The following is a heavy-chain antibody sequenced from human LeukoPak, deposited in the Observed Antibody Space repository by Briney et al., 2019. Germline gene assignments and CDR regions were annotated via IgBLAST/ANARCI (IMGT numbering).Heavy chain of an antibody. D-gene: IGHD1-26*01. CDR2: ISSSGSTI. V-gene: IGHV3-48*03. Sequence: GGSLRLSCAASGFTVSSNYMNWVRQAPGKGLEWVSYISSSGSTIYYADSVKGRFTISRDNAKNSLYLQMNSLRAEDTAVYYCARVTSGSFDYWGQGTLVTVSS. J-gene: IGHJ4*02. CDR1: GFTVSSNY. CDR3: ARVTSGSFDY.